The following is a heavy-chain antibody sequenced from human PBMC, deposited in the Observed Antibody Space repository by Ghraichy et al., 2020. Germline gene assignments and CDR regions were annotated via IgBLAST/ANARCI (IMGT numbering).Heavy chain of an antibody. J-gene: IGHJ5*02. D-gene: IGHD2-15*01. CDR1: GGSISSSSYY. V-gene: IGHV4-39*01. CDR3: ARRNNCSGGSCYSFWFDP. CDR2: IYSGGST. Sequence: SETLSLTCTVSGGSISSSSYYWGWIRQPPGKGLEWIASIYSGGSTYYNPSLKSRVTISVDKSTSQFSLKLSSVTAADTAVYYCARRNNCSGGSCYSFWFDPWGQGTLVTVSS.